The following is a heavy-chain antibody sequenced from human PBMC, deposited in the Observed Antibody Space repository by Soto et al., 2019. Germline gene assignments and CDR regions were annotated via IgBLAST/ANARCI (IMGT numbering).Heavy chain of an antibody. J-gene: IGHJ4*02. CDR2: IYYSGST. V-gene: IGHV4-31*03. CDR3: ATRDGYNSGGEY. Sequence: RSETLSLTCTVSGGSISSGGYYWSWILQHPGKGLEWIGYIYYSGSTYYNPSLKSRVTISVDTSKNQFSLKLSSVTAADTAVYYCATRDGYNSGGEYWGQGTLVTVSS. CDR1: GGSISSGGYY. D-gene: IGHD5-12*01.